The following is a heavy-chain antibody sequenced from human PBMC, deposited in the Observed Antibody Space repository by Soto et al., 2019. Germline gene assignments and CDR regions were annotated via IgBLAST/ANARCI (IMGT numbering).Heavy chain of an antibody. D-gene: IGHD6-13*01. CDR3: ASPIAAAGSLDY. J-gene: IGHJ4*02. CDR1: GYTFTSYY. Sequence: ASVKVSCKASGYTFTSYYMHWVRQAPGQGLEWMGIINPSGGSTSYAQKFQGRVTMTRDTSTSTVYMELSSLRSEDTAVYYCASPIAAAGSLDYWGQGTLVTVSS. V-gene: IGHV1-46*03. CDR2: INPSGGST.